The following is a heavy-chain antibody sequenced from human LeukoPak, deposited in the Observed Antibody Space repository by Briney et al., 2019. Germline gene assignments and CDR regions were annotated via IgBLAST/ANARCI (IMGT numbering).Heavy chain of an antibody. J-gene: IGHJ6*02. D-gene: IGHD3-9*01. Sequence: GGSLRLSCAASGFTFSSYGMHWVRQAPGKGLEWVAVISYDGSNKYYADSVKGRFTISRDNSKNTLYLQMNSLRAEDTAVYYCAKKFVDDILTGYKDYYYYYGMDVWGQGTTVTVPS. V-gene: IGHV3-30*18. CDR2: ISYDGSNK. CDR1: GFTFSSYG. CDR3: AKKFVDDILTGYKDYYYYYGMDV.